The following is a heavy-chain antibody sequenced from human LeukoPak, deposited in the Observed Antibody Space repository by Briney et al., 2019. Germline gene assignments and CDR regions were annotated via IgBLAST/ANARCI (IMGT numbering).Heavy chain of an antibody. V-gene: IGHV3-30*04. CDR3: ARPSGSVTIFGVVDYFDY. J-gene: IGHJ4*02. D-gene: IGHD3-3*01. Sequence: GGSLRLSCVVSGFTFTNYGMHWVRQAPGKGLEWVASIAYDGSNENYAESVKGRFTISRDNSKNTLYLQLNSLRAEDTAVYYCARPSGSVTIFGVVDYFDYWGQGSLVTASS. CDR1: GFTFTNYG. CDR2: IAYDGSNE.